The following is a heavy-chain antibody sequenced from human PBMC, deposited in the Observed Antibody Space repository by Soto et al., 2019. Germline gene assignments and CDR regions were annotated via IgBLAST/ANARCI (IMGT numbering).Heavy chain of an antibody. CDR1: GGSFSGYY. CDR2: INHRGSS. CDR3: AKSKVKMSTFYRYYAMDV. D-gene: IGHD3-3*02. J-gene: IGHJ6*02. Sequence: SETLSLTCAVYGGSFSGYYWGWIRQPPGKGLEWIGEINHRGSSNYNAPLKNRITIPVGRSKNQFSLKLTSVAAADAAVYYCAKSKVKMSTFYRYYAMDVWGQGTTVTVSS. V-gene: IGHV4-34*01.